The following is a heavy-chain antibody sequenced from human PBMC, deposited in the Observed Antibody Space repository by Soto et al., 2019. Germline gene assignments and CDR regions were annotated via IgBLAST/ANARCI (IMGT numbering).Heavy chain of an antibody. J-gene: IGHJ4*02. CDR1: GVTFSVTW. V-gene: IGHV3-7*04. CDR2: IKGDGSEK. D-gene: IGHD5-18*01. CDR3: GRGYGFLTNS. Sequence: EVQLVESGGDLVQPGGSLRLSCAASGVTFSVTWMTWVRQAPGKGLEWVATIKGDGSEKHYVDSVKGRFTISRDNAKTSVYLQMNSLRVDDPAVYYCGRGYGFLTNSWGQGTLVTVSS.